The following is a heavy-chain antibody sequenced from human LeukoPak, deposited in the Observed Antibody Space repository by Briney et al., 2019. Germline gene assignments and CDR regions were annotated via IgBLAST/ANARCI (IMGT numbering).Heavy chain of an antibody. J-gene: IGHJ6*02. D-gene: IGHD1-1*01. CDR2: INHSGST. CDR3: ARGPIQNWNRYHYYYGMDV. Sequence: SETLSLTCDVYGGSFSGYYWSWIRQPPGKGLEWIGEINHSGSTNYNPSLKSRVPISVDTSKNQFSLKLSSVTAADPAVYYCARGPIQNWNRYHYYYGMDVWGQGTTLTVSS. V-gene: IGHV4-34*01. CDR1: GGSFSGYY.